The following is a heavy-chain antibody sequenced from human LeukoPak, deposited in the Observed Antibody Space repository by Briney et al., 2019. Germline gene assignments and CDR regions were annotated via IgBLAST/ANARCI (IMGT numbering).Heavy chain of an antibody. Sequence: GGSLRLSCAASGFTFSSYGMHWVRQAPGKGLEWVAVISYDGSNKYYADSVKGRFTISRDNSKNTLYLQMNSLRAEGTAVYYCAKTSFDYWGQGTLVTVSS. CDR3: AKTSFDY. V-gene: IGHV3-30*18. J-gene: IGHJ4*02. CDR1: GFTFSSYG. CDR2: ISYDGSNK.